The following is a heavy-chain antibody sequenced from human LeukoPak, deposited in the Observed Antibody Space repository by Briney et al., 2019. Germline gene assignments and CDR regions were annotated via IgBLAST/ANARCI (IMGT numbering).Heavy chain of an antibody. Sequence: GASVKVSCKASGYTFTTYAMHWVRQAPGQRLEWMGWINTGNGNTKYSQRFQGRVTITRDASARTAYMDLSSLRSEDTAVYYCARAPGSGSYSAFDYWDQGTLVTVSS. CDR3: ARAPGSGSYSAFDY. V-gene: IGHV1-3*04. CDR2: INTGNGNT. CDR1: GYTFTTYA. J-gene: IGHJ4*02. D-gene: IGHD1-26*01.